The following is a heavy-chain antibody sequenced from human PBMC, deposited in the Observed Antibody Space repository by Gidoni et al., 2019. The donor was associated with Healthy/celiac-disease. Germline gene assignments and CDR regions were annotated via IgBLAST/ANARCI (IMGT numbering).Heavy chain of an antibody. CDR1: GFTFSSYA. V-gene: IGHV3-23*01. CDR2: ISGSGGST. D-gene: IGHD5-18*01. CDR3: AKKRIQLWLNYWYFDL. J-gene: IGHJ2*01. Sequence: EVQLLESGGGLVQPGGSLRLSCAASGFTFSSYAMSWVRQAPGKGLEWVSAISGSGGSTYYADSVKGRFTISRDNSKNTLYLQMNSLRAEDTAVYYCAKKRIQLWLNYWYFDLWGRGTLVTVSS.